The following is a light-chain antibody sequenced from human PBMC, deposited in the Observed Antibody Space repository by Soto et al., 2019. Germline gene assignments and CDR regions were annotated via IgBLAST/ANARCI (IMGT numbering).Light chain of an antibody. J-gene: IGLJ3*02. CDR2: EVS. V-gene: IGLV2-14*01. CDR1: SSDIGSNNY. CDR3: SSYTTTTRL. Sequence: QSALTQPASVSGSPGQSITISCTGTSSDIGSNNYDSWFQQRPGKAPTLIIYEVSNRPSGVSTHFSGSKSGNTPSLTISGLLPEDEAEYYCSSYTTTTRLFGGGTKLTVL.